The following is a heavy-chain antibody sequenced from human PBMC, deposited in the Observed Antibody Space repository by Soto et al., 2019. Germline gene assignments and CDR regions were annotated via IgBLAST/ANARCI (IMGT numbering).Heavy chain of an antibody. CDR2: INSDGGII. V-gene: IGHV3-74*01. CDR1: RFSLSTYW. J-gene: IGHJ4*02. CDR3: ARDLGKYDRHYFDN. Sequence: VQLVESGGGLVQPGGSLRLSCEASRFSLSTYWMYWVRQAPGKGLMWVSRINSDGGIINYADSVKGRFTISRYNAKNTLYLQMNSLRTDDTAVYYCARDLGKYDRHYFDNGGKGTLVTVSS. D-gene: IGHD3-9*01.